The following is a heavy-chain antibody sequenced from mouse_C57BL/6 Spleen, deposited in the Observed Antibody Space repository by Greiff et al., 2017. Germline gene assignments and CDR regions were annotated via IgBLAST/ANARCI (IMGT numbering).Heavy chain of an antibody. V-gene: IGHV5-4*03. D-gene: IGHD3-2*02. Sequence: EVMLVESGGGLVKPGGSLKLSCAASGFTFSSYAMSWVRQTPEKRLEWVATISDGGSYTYYPDNVKGRFTISRDNAKNNLYLQMSHLKSEDTAMYYCERAGYVGYFDDWGQGTTLTVSS. CDR2: ISDGGSYT. J-gene: IGHJ2*01. CDR1: GFTFSSYA. CDR3: ERAGYVGYFDD.